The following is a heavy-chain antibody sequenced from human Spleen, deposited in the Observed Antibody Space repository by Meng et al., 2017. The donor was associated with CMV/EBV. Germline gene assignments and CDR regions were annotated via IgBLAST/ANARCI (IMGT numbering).Heavy chain of an antibody. CDR2: ISGSSVNT. Sequence: GESLKISCVASGFTFSTYAMSWVRQAPGKGLQWVSGISGSSVNTYYADSVKGRFTISRDKSKNTLYLQMNSLRAEDTAVYYCAKSDSSGQRGSFDYWGQGTLVTVSS. D-gene: IGHD6-19*01. CDR3: AKSDSSGQRGSFDY. CDR1: GFTFSTYA. V-gene: IGHV3-23*01. J-gene: IGHJ4*02.